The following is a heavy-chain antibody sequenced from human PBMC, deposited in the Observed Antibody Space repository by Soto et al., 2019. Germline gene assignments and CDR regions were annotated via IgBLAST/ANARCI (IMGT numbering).Heavy chain of an antibody. CDR2: ISGSGGST. Sequence: QPGGSLRLSCAASGFTFSSYAMSWVRQAPGKGLEWVSAISGSGGSTYYADSVKGRFTISRDNSKNTLYLQMNSLRAEDTAVYYCAKGIVVVITGGVGYYYYGMDVWGQGTTVTVSS. CDR1: GFTFSSYA. J-gene: IGHJ6*02. V-gene: IGHV3-23*01. CDR3: AKGIVVVITGGVGYYYYGMDV. D-gene: IGHD3-22*01.